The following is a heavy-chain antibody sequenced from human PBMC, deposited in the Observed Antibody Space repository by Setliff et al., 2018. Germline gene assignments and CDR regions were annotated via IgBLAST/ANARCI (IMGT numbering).Heavy chain of an antibody. V-gene: IGHV4-4*02. CDR3: ARAGPTVTFFRVLVISWWDP. CDR2: IYHSGST. D-gene: IGHD3-3*01. Sequence: SETLSLTCAVSGGSISSSNWWSWVRQPPGKGLEWIGEIYHSGSTNYNPSLKSRVTISVDKSKNQFSLKLSSVTAADTATYYCARAGPTVTFFRVLVISWWDPWGQGSLVTVSS. J-gene: IGHJ5*02. CDR1: GGSISSSNW.